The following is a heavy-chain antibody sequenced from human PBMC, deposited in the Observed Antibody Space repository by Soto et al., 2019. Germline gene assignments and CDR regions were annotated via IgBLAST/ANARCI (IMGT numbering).Heavy chain of an antibody. CDR2: IDPSDSYT. CDR1: GYSFTSYC. CDR3: ARRGIAARLPYYSYGMDV. Sequence: GESLKISGKGSGYSFTSYCISWVRQMPGKGLEWMGRIDPSDSYTNYSPSFQGHVTISADKSISTAYLQWSSLKASDTAMYYCARRGIAARLPYYSYGMDVWGQGTTVTVSS. V-gene: IGHV5-10-1*01. J-gene: IGHJ6*02. D-gene: IGHD6-6*01.